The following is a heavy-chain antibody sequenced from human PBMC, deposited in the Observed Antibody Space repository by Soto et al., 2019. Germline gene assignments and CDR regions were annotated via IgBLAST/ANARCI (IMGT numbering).Heavy chain of an antibody. Sequence: SETLSLTCTVSGGSISSYYWSWIRQPPGKGLEWIGYIYYSGSTNYNPSLKSRVTISVDTSKNQFSLKLSSVTAADTAVYYCARGDSDGYYYYYGMDVWGQGTTVTVSS. CDR2: IYYSGST. D-gene: IGHD5-18*01. V-gene: IGHV4-59*01. J-gene: IGHJ6*02. CDR1: GGSISSYY. CDR3: ARGDSDGYYYYYGMDV.